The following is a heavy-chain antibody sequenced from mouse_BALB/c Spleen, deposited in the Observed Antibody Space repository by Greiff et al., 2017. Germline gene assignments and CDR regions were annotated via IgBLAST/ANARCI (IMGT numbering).Heavy chain of an antibody. CDR3: TREKVTGFAY. J-gene: IGHJ3*01. CDR1: GYTFTSYY. Sequence: VQLQQSGAELVKPGASVKLSCKASGYTFTSYYMYWVKQRPGQGLEWIGGINPSNGGTNFNEKFKSKATLTVDKSSSTAYMQLSSLTSEDSAVYYCTREKVTGFAYWGQGTLVTVSA. CDR2: INPSNGGT. D-gene: IGHD2-5*01. V-gene: IGHV1S81*02.